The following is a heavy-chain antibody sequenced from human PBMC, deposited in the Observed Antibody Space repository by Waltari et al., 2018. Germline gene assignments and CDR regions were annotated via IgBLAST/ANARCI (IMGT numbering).Heavy chain of an antibody. Sequence: TVSGGSISSHYWSWIRQPPGKGLEWIGYIYYSGSTNYNPSLKSRVTISVDTSKNQFSLKLSSVTAADTAVYYCARDTFDPWGQGTLVTVSS. V-gene: IGHV4-59*11. CDR1: GGSISSHY. CDR2: IYYSGST. CDR3: ARDTFDP. J-gene: IGHJ5*02.